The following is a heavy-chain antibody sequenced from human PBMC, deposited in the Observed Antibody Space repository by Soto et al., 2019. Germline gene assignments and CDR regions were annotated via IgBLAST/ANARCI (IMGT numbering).Heavy chain of an antibody. CDR1: GYSFTSFW. CDR3: ARVPSAGTGTRWVLES. D-gene: IGHD1-1*01. J-gene: IGHJ5*02. CDR2: IYPGDPRD. V-gene: IGHV5-51*01. Sequence: GESLKISCKASGYSFTSFWIGWVRQVPGQGLEWMGIIYPGDPRDTYSPSFEGRITIPPDKAITTAFLPWHSLKASDTAIYYCARVPSAGTGTRWVLESWGKGSQGTVSS.